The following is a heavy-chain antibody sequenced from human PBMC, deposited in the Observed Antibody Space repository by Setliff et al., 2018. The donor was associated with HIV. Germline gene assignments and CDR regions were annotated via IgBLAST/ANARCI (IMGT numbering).Heavy chain of an antibody. D-gene: IGHD1-26*01. Sequence: PSETLSLTCTVSGASISSSSHHWAWIRQPPGKGLEYIGNIYYTGSTHHNPSLESRVATSVDTSKNQFSLKLSSVTAADTAVCYCARIVRWELVATSTFFYYYMDVWGKGPRSPSP. CDR1: GASISSSSHH. V-gene: IGHV4-39*01. J-gene: IGHJ6*03. CDR3: ARIVRWELVATSTFFYYYMDV. CDR2: IYYTGST.